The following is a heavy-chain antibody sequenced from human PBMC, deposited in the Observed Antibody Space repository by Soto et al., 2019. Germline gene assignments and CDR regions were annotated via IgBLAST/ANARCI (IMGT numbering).Heavy chain of an antibody. J-gene: IGHJ3*02. CDR1: GFSFSAFS. CDR2: ISRSSNTI. CDR3: AREGGRHCSPRTCYNAFDI. Sequence: EVLLVESGGGLVQPGGTLRLSCASSGFSFSAFSMNWVRQAPGKGLEWDSYISRSSNTIYYADSVKGRSTISRDNAQNTLYRQMNSLRDEDTAVYYCAREGGRHCSPRTCYNAFDIWSHGIRVTVSS. D-gene: IGHD2-15*01. V-gene: IGHV3-48*02.